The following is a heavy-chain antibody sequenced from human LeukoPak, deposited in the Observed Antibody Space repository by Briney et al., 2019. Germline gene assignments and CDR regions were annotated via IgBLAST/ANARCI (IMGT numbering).Heavy chain of an antibody. CDR3: ARVGDGGSGSYYNPYFDY. J-gene: IGHJ4*02. V-gene: IGHV4-59*12. Sequence: NTSETLSLTRTVSGGSISSYYWSWIRQPPGKGLEWIGYIYHSGSTYYNPSLKSRVTISVDRSKNQFSLKLSSVTAADTAVYYCARVGDGGSGSYYNPYFDYWGQGTLVTVSS. CDR2: IYHSGST. CDR1: GGSISSYY. D-gene: IGHD3-10*01.